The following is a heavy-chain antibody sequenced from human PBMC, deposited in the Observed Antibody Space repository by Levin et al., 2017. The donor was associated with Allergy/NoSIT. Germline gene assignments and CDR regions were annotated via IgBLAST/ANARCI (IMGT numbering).Heavy chain of an antibody. J-gene: IGHJ4*02. V-gene: IGHV4-34*01. CDR1: GGSFSGYY. CDR2: SRHDGNT. Sequence: SETLSLTCAVYGGSFSGYYWTWIRQPPGKGLEWIGESRHDGNTNYNPSLKSRVSISVDTSKDQFSMKLSSMTAADTAVYYCARGGGPYCGGGCHTDYWGQGTLVTVSS. CDR3: ARGGGPYCGGGCHTDY. D-gene: IGHD2-21*01.